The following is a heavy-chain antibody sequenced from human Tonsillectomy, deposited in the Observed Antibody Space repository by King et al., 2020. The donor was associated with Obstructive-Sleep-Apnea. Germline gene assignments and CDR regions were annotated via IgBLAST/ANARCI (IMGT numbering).Heavy chain of an antibody. J-gene: IGHJ4*02. CDR1: GGSISSYY. CDR2: IYYSGST. CDR3: ARHHEGFDWLLYDY. V-gene: IGHV4-59*08. D-gene: IGHD3-9*01. Sequence: QLQESGPGLVKPSETLSLTCSVSGGSISSYYWSWIRQPPGKGLEWIGYIYYSGSTNYNPSLKSRVTISVDTSKNHFSLKLNSVTAADTAVYYCARHHEGFDWLLYDYWGQGTLVTVSS.